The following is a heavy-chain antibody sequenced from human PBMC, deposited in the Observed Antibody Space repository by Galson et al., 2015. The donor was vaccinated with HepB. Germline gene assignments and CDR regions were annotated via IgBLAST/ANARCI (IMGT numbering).Heavy chain of an antibody. CDR3: TTCGYSYGYYVIDY. J-gene: IGHJ4*02. Sequence: SLRLSCAASGFTFSNAWMSWVRQAPGKGLEWVGRIKSKTDGGTTDYAAPVKGRFTISRDDSKNTLYLQMNSLKTEDTAVYYCTTCGYSYGYYVIDYWGQGTLVTVSS. D-gene: IGHD5-18*01. CDR2: IKSKTDGGTT. V-gene: IGHV3-15*01. CDR1: GFTFSNAW.